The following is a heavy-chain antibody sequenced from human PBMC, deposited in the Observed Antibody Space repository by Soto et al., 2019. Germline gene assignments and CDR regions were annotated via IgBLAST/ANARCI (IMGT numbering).Heavy chain of an antibody. CDR2: FYYSGST. D-gene: IGHD3-22*01. Sequence: QVQLQESGPGLVKPSQTLSFTCTVSGGSISSGGYYWGWIRHHPGRGLEWIAYFYYSGSTYYKSSLKSRIKISADKSKNQFSLNLSAVTAADTAVYYCARGRKAYYESCGPRIDYWGQGTLVTVSS. CDR3: ARGRKAYYESCGPRIDY. CDR1: GGSISSGGYY. V-gene: IGHV4-31*03. J-gene: IGHJ4*02.